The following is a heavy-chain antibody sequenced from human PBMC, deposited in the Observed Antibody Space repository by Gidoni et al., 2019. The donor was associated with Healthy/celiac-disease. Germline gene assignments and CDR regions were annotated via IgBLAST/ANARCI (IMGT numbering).Heavy chain of an antibody. V-gene: IGHV2-5*01. CDR2: IYWNDDK. D-gene: IGHD6-19*01. Sequence: WIRQPPGKALEWLALIYWNDDKRYSTSLKSRLTITKDTSKSQGVLTRTNMDPVETATYYWAHTEVWLGEYYVDYWGQGILVTVSS. CDR3: AHTEVWLGEYYVDY. J-gene: IGHJ4*02.